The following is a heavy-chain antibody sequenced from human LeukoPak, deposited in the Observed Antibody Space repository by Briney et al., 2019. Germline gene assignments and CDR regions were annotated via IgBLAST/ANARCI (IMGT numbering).Heavy chain of an antibody. CDR2: IYYSGSTNYNSGST. D-gene: IGHD5-24*01. Sequence: SETLSLTCTVSGGSIRSNYWRWIRQPPGKGLEWIGYIYYSGSTNYNSGSTNYNPPLKSRVTISVDTSKNQYSLKLRSVTAADTALYYGARAGARDGYTFDYWGQGTVVTVSS. CDR1: GGSIRSNY. V-gene: IGHV4-59*01. CDR3: ARAGARDGYTFDY. J-gene: IGHJ4*02.